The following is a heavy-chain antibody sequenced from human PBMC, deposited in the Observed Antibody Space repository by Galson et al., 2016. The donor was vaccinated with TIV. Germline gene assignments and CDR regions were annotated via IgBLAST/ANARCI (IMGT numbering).Heavy chain of an antibody. CDR1: GYTLTGHD. Sequence: SVKVSCKASGYTLTGHDLNWVRQATGQGLEWMGLMNPNTGHTAYAPKFQGRVTMTRNTSLSTAYLELSSLKSEDTAVYYCARGRGEIWGPGTLVTVSS. V-gene: IGHV1-8*01. CDR3: ARGRGEI. D-gene: IGHD3-10*01. CDR2: MNPNTGHT. J-gene: IGHJ4*02.